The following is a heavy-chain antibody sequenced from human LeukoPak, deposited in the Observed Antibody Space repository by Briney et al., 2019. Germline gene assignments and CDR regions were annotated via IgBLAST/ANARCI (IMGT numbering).Heavy chain of an antibody. Sequence: SESLSVTPAEPRGSICSHNWSLVRAPPRKGLWWSWYIYYSSSSNYNPYLKSRVTISVDTTKNQFSLKLSYVTAADTAVYYCATSTRDLLWFGESYFDYWGQGTLVTVSS. J-gene: IGHJ4*02. V-gene: IGHV4-59*11. CDR3: ATSTRDLLWFGESYFDY. D-gene: IGHD3-10*01. CDR1: RGSICSHN. CDR2: IYYSSSS.